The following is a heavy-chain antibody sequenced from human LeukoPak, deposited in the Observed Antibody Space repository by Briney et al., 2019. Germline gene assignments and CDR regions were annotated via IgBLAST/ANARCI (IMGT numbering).Heavy chain of an antibody. CDR3: AKDGPDYFDY. V-gene: IGHV3-30*18. Sequence: GGSLRLSCAASGFTFSSYGMHWVRQAPAKGLEWVAVISYDGSNKYYADSVKGRFTISRDNSKNTLYLQMNSLRAEDTAVYYCAKDGPDYFDYWGQGTLVTVSS. J-gene: IGHJ4*02. CDR1: GFTFSSYG. CDR2: ISYDGSNK.